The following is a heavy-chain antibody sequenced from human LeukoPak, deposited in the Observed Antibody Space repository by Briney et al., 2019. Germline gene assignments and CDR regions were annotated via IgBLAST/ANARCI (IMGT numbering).Heavy chain of an antibody. CDR2: IRYDGSNK. CDR3: ARPEIAVAGPEDI. V-gene: IGHV3-30*02. D-gene: IGHD6-19*01. J-gene: IGHJ3*02. Sequence: GGSLRLSCAASGFTFSSYGMHWVRQAPGKGLEWVAFIRYDGSNKYYADSVKGRFTISRDNSKNTLYLQMNSLRAEDTAVYYCARPEIAVAGPEDIWGQGTMVTVSS. CDR1: GFTFSSYG.